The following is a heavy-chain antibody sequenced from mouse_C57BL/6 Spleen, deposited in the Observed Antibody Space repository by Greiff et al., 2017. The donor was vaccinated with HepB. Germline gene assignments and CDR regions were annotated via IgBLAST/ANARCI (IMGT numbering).Heavy chain of an antibody. V-gene: IGHV1-12*01. J-gene: IGHJ3*01. D-gene: IGHD2-3*01. CDR1: GYTFTSYN. CDR3: ARGYYSFAY. CDR2: IYPGNGDT. Sequence: QVQLKQSGAELVRPGASVKMSCKASGYTFTSYNKHWVKQTPRQGLEWIGAIYPGNGDTSYNQKFKGKATLTVDKSSSTAYMQLSSLTSEDSAVYFCARGYYSFAYWGQGTLVTVSA.